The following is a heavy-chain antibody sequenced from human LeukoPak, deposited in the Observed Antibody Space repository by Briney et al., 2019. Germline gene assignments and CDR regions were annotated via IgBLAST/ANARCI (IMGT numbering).Heavy chain of an antibody. Sequence: GSLRLSCVASGFTFSRYAMAWVRQVPGKGLEWLGIIYPADSDTRYSPSFQGQVTISADKSSSSAYLQWSSVKATDTAIYYCARPSTTFGVAGAIDYWGQGTLVTVSS. D-gene: IGHD3-3*01. J-gene: IGHJ4*02. CDR1: GFTFSRYA. V-gene: IGHV5-51*01. CDR3: ARPSTTFGVAGAIDY. CDR2: IYPADSDT.